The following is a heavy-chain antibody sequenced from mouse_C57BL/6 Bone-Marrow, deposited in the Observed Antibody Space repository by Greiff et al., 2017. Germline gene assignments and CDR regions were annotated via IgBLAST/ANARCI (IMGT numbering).Heavy chain of an antibody. D-gene: IGHD1-1*01. CDR1: GYTFTDYY. Sequence: VQLQQSGPELVKPGASVKISCKASGYTFTDYYINWVKQRPGQGLEWIGWIFPGNGSTYYNEKFKGKATLTVDKSSSTAYMLLSSLTSEDSAVYFCARNSLLLRYPWDYWGQGTTLTVSS. J-gene: IGHJ2*01. CDR2: IFPGNGST. V-gene: IGHV1-75*01. CDR3: ARNSLLLRYPWDY.